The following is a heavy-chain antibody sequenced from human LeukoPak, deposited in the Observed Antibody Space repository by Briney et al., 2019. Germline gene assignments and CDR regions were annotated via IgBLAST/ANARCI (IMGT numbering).Heavy chain of an antibody. J-gene: IGHJ4*02. CDR1: GFTFSSYG. D-gene: IGHD6-13*01. CDR3: ARRAAALGAFDY. Sequence: GGSLRLSCAASGFTFSSYGMSWVRQAPGKGLVWVSRVNSDGSRTTYADSVKGRFTISRDNAKNTLYLQMNTLRAEDTAVYYCARRAAALGAFDYWGQGILVTVSS. V-gene: IGHV3-74*03. CDR2: VNSDGSRT.